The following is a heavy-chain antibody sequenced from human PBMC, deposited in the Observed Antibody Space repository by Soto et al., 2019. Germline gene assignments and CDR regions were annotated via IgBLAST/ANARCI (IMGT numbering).Heavy chain of an antibody. CDR3: ARGVCGRSTSCPLYYYYYGMDV. Sequence: ASVKVSCKASGYTFTSYGISWVRQAPGQGLEWMVWISAYNGNTNYAQKLQGRVTMTTDTSTSTAYMELRSLRSDDTAVYYCARGVCGRSTSCPLYYYYYGMDVWGQGTTVTVSS. D-gene: IGHD2-2*01. CDR2: ISAYNGNT. V-gene: IGHV1-18*04. J-gene: IGHJ6*02. CDR1: GYTFTSYG.